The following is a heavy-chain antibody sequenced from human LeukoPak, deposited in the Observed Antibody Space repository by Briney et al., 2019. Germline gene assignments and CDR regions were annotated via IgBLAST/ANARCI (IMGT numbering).Heavy chain of an antibody. J-gene: IGHJ4*02. D-gene: IGHD3-3*01. V-gene: IGHV3-23*01. Sequence: GGSLRLSCAASGFNFNNYAMTWVRQAPGKGLEWVSTLSGTGGSTYYADSVRGRFTISRDNSKNTLYLQMDSLRAEDTAVYYCAKARSGYYTDYYFDSRGQGTLVTVSS. CDR2: LSGTGGST. CDR1: GFNFNNYA. CDR3: AKARSGYYTDYYFDS.